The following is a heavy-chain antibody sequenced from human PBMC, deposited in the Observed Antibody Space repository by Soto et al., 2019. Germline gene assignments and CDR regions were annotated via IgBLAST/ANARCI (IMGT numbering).Heavy chain of an antibody. J-gene: IGHJ4*02. CDR2: IDDSGST. Sequence: QVQLQESGPGLVKPSQTLSLTCTVSGGSISSGGYYWSWIRQHPGKGLEWIGYIDDSGSTCYHPSLQRRVTISVDTSKNQFSMKLISVTAAGPAVYYCARSSPSANYFDYWGQGTLVTVSS. V-gene: IGHV4-31*03. D-gene: IGHD2-2*01. CDR1: GGSISSGGYY. CDR3: ARSSPSANYFDY.